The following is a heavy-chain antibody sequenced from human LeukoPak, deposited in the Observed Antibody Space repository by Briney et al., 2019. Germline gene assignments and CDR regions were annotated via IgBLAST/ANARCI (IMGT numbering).Heavy chain of an antibody. D-gene: IGHD3-9*01. V-gene: IGHV3-9*01. J-gene: IGHJ3*02. Sequence: PGGSLRLSCAASGFTFDDYAMRWVRHAPGKGLEWVSGISWNSGSIGYADSVKGRFTISRDNAKNSLYLQMNSLRAEDTALYYCAKDIVGTYYDILTGRGDAFDIWGQGTMVTVSS. CDR1: GFTFDDYA. CDR2: ISWNSGSI. CDR3: AKDIVGTYYDILTGRGDAFDI.